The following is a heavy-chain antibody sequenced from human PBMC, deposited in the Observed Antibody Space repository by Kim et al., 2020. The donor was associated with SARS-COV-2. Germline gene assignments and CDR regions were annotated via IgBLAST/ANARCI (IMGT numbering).Heavy chain of an antibody. CDR2: ISRSGGST. CDR1: GFTFSSYA. CDR3: AKVTGVTIFGVAVNEYYFDY. D-gene: IGHD3-3*01. Sequence: GGSLRLSCAASGFTFSSYAMSWVRQAPGKGLEWVSAISRSGGSTYYADSVKGRFTISRDNSKNTLYLQMNSLRAEDTAVYYCAKVTGVTIFGVAVNEYYFDYWGQGTLVTVSS. J-gene: IGHJ4*02. V-gene: IGHV3-23*01.